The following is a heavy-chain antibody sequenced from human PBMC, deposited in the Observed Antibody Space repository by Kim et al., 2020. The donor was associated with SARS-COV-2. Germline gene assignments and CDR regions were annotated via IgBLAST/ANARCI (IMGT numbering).Heavy chain of an antibody. J-gene: IGHJ3*02. CDR3: ARELDYVWGSFRPYVFNI. Sequence: GGSLRLSCAASGDTFSSYAMSWVRQAPGKGLEWVAAVSAGGGSAYYIDSVKGRFTISRDNSKNTMFLQLGSLRVEDTAVYYCARELDYVWGSFRPYVFNIWGQGTVVTVSS. V-gene: IGHV3-23*01. CDR2: VSAGGGSA. CDR1: GDTFSSYA. D-gene: IGHD3-16*02.